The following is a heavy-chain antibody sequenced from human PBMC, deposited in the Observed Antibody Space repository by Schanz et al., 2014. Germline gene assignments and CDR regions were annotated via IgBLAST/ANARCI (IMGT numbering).Heavy chain of an antibody. CDR2: INGYNAHT. CDR3: ARDRDQWDGNFCDF. D-gene: IGHD1-26*01. CDR1: GYTFTSSG. J-gene: IGHJ4*02. V-gene: IGHV1-18*01. Sequence: QVQLVQSGAEVKKPGASVKVSCKASGYTFTSSGFSWVRQAPGQGLEWMGWINGYNAHTNYAQKFQGRVTMTTDTXTSTVYMELRSLRSDDTXVYYCARDRDQWDGNFCDFWGQGTLVTVSS.